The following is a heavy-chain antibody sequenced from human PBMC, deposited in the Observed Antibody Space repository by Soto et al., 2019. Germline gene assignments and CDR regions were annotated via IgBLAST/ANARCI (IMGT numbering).Heavy chain of an antibody. CDR3: ARGRLMSLYYFDY. CDR1: GFTFSNYD. J-gene: IGHJ4*02. Sequence: PGGSLRLSCAASGFTFSNYDMHWVRQVTGKGLEWVSTIGTAGDTYYPGSVKGRFTISRENAKNSLYLQMNSLRAEDTAVYYCARGRLMSLYYFDYWGQGTLVTVSS. CDR2: IGTAGDT. V-gene: IGHV3-13*01. D-gene: IGHD6-6*01.